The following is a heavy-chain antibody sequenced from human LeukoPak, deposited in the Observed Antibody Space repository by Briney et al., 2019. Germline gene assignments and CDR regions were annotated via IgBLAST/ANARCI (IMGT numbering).Heavy chain of an antibody. Sequence: PGRSLRLSCAASGINFSGYAMHWVRQAPGKGLEWVAIISYDGSNKNYADSVKGRLTISRDNSNNMLFLQLNSLRTDDTAVYFCATAYISGWADYWGQGTLVTVSS. J-gene: IGHJ4*02. CDR1: GINFSGYA. CDR3: ATAYISGWADY. V-gene: IGHV3-30*04. D-gene: IGHD6-19*01. CDR2: ISYDGSNK.